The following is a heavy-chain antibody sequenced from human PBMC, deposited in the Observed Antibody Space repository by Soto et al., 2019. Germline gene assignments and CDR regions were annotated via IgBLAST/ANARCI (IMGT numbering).Heavy chain of an antibody. CDR1: GFTFSSYA. CDR2: ISGSVGTT. D-gene: IGHD6-19*01. J-gene: IGHJ4*02. Sequence: EVQLLESGGGLVQPGGSLRLSCEASGFTFSSYAMSWVRQAPGKGLEWVSVISGSVGTTYYADSVKGRFTISRDNSKNRLDLQMNNLRAEDTAVYDCAKDHLFSGWTSGGYFDYWGQGALVTVSS. CDR3: AKDHLFSGWTSGGYFDY. V-gene: IGHV3-23*01.